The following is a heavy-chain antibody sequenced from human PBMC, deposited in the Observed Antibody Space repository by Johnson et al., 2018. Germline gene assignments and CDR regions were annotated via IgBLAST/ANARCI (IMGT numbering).Heavy chain of an antibody. CDR3: ARDLGLIGAFDI. J-gene: IGHJ3*02. CDR2: TSYDGSNK. V-gene: IGHV3-30-3*01. Sequence: QVQLVESGGGVVQPGRSLRLSCAASGFTFSSYAMHWVRQAPGKGLEWVAVTSYDGSNKYYADSVKGRFTISRDNSKNTLYLQMNSLRAEDTAVYYCARDLGLIGAFDIWGQGTMVTVSS. CDR1: GFTFSSYA. D-gene: IGHD2-15*01.